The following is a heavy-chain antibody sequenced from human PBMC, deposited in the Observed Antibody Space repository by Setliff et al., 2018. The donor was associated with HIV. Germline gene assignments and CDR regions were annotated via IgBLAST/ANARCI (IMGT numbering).Heavy chain of an antibody. CDR1: GFAFGDHT. D-gene: IGHD7-27*01. CDR2: ITWDSTIT. V-gene: IGHV3-43*01. J-gene: IGHJ6*02. CDR3: AKTPSNWGITGGMDV. Sequence: GGSLRLSCAASGFAFGDHTVHWVRQFPGTGLEWVALITWDSTITDYSESVKGRFTISRDNSQSSLYLQMNSLKTEDSALYHCAKTPSNWGITGGMDVWGQGTTVTVSS.